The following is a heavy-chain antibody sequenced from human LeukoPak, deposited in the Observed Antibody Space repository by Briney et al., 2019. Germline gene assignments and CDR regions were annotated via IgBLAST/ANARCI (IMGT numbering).Heavy chain of an antibody. V-gene: IGHV3-23*01. J-gene: IGHJ4*02. CDR1: GFIFSSYA. Sequence: GGSLRLSCAASGFIFSSYAMSWVRQAPGKGLEWVSAISGSGGSTYYADSVKGRFTISRGNSKNTLYLQMNSLRAEDTAVYYCAKVPLYCSSTSCSQVDYWGQGTLVTVSS. D-gene: IGHD2-2*01. CDR3: AKVPLYCSSTSCSQVDY. CDR2: ISGSGGST.